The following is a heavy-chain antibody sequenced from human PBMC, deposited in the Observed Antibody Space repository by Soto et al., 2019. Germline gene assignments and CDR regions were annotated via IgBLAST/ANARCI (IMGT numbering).Heavy chain of an antibody. D-gene: IGHD3-9*01. J-gene: IGHJ4*02. Sequence: ASVKVSCKASGYTFTGYYMHWVRQAPGQGLEWMGWINPNSGGTNYAQKFQGWVTMTRDTSISTAYMELSRLRSDDTAVYYCARGAEDILTGYCFDYWGQGTLVT. CDR2: INPNSGGT. CDR1: GYTFTGYY. CDR3: ARGAEDILTGYCFDY. V-gene: IGHV1-2*04.